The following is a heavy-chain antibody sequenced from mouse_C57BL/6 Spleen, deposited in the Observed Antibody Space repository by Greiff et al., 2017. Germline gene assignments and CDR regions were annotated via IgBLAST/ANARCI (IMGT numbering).Heavy chain of an antibody. CDR1: GYTFTSYW. CDR3: ARVVAVYYAMDY. CDR2: IDPSDSYT. Sequence: QVQLQQPGAELVKPGASVKLSCKASGYTFTSYWMQWVKQRPGQGLEWIGEIDPSDSYTNYNQKFKGKATLTVDTSSSTAYMQLSSLTSEDSAVYYCARVVAVYYAMDYWGQGTSVTVSS. J-gene: IGHJ4*01. V-gene: IGHV1-50*01. D-gene: IGHD1-1*01.